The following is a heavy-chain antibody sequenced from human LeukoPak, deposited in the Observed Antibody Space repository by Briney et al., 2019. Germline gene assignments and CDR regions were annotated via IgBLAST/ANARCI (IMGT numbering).Heavy chain of an antibody. D-gene: IGHD4-17*01. V-gene: IGHV3-30*03. J-gene: IGHJ1*01. CDR1: GFTFSTYG. CDR2: ISYEGSNK. Sequence: GGSLRLSCAASGFTFSTYGMHWVRQAPGKGLEWVAAISYEGSNKQYADSVKGRFTISRGNAKNTLYLQVNSLRVEDTAVYYCASPQSGDYGALYFQHWGPGTLVTVSS. CDR3: ASPQSGDYGALYFQH.